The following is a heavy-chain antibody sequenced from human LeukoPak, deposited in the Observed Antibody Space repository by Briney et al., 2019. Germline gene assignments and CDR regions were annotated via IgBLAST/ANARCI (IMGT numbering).Heavy chain of an antibody. V-gene: IGHV4-59*01. J-gene: IGHJ4*02. CDR1: GGSFSGYY. CDR2: IYYSGST. CDR3: AGYCSSTSCYLRGFDY. D-gene: IGHD2-2*01. Sequence: SETLSLTCAVYGGSFSGYYWSWIRQPPGKGLEWIGYIYYSGSTNYNPSLKSRVTISVDTSKNQFSLKLSSVTAADTAVYYCAGYCSSTSCYLRGFDYWGQGTLVTVSS.